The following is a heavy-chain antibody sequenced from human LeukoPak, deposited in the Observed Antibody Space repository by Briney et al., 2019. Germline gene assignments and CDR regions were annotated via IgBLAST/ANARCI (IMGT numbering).Heavy chain of an antibody. CDR1: GGSISSYY. CDR3: ARDVGGSGQIDY. D-gene: IGHD3-10*01. CDR2: IYYSGST. V-gene: IGHV4-59*01. Sequence: SETLSLTCTVFGGSISSYYWSWIRQPPGKGLEWIGYIYYSGSTNYNPSLKSRVTISVDTSKNQFSLKLSSVTAADTAVYYCARDVGGSGQIDYWGQGTLVTVSS. J-gene: IGHJ4*02.